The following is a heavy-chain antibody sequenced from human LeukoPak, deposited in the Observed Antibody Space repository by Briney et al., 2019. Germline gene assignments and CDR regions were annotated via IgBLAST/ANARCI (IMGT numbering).Heavy chain of an antibody. Sequence: GGSLRLSCEASGFTSRNYPMSWVRQARGKGPQWVAGINGSGATAYYATSLKGRVTISRDHGRNMLFLEIYNLRAEDTAFYYCVKDSLKFPISAAGFFALGAQETLVTVSS. CDR2: INGSGATA. J-gene: IGHJ4*02. D-gene: IGHD6-13*01. V-gene: IGHV3-23*01. CDR1: GFTSRNYP. CDR3: VKDSLKFPISAAGFFAL.